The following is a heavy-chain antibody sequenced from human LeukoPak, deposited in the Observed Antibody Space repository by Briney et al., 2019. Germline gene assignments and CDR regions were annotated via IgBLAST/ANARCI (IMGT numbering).Heavy chain of an antibody. V-gene: IGHV3-30-3*01. CDR1: GFTFNIYA. D-gene: IGHD4-17*01. Sequence: GRSLRLSCAASGFTFNIYAMHCVRQSPGKWLEWVAVVSSDGTNKYYADSVKGRFTISRDNSRNTLSLQMNSLRPEDTAVYYSARVGDYVDGMDVWGQGTTVTVSS. CDR3: ARVGDYVDGMDV. J-gene: IGHJ6*02. CDR2: VSSDGTNK.